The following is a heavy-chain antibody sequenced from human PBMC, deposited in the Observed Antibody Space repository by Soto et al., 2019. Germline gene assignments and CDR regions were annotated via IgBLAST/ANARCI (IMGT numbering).Heavy chain of an antibody. J-gene: IGHJ4*02. D-gene: IGHD6-13*01. CDR3: ARDVAAADY. CDR2: INAGNGNT. CDR1: GNPFPNYA. V-gene: IGHV1-3*01. Sequence: ASVKVSCKASGNPFPNYAIHWVRQAPGQRLEWMGWINAGNGNTKYSQKFQGRVTITRDTSASTAYMELSSLRSEDTAVYYCARDVAAADYWGQGTLVTVSS.